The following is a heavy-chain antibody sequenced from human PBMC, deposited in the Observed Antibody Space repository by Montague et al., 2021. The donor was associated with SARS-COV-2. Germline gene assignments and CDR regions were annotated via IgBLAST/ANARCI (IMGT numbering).Heavy chain of an antibody. J-gene: IGHJ5*02. Sequence: SETLSLTCAVYRGSFSDYYWTWIRQSPEKGLEWIGEISHSADTNYNPSLNSRFSMSMDTSNNQFSLRLDSVTAADTAVYYCARDRLVDRARGTGAWSGPWGQGTLVTVAA. V-gene: IGHV4-34*01. D-gene: IGHD3-10*01. CDR3: ARDRLVDRARGTGAWSGP. CDR2: ISHSADT. CDR1: RGSFSDYY.